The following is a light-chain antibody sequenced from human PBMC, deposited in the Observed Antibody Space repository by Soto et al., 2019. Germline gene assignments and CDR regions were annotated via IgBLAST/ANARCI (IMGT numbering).Light chain of an antibody. CDR3: CSSAGSDTYV. CDR1: SSDVGNYNL. CDR2: AVS. J-gene: IGLJ1*01. V-gene: IGLV2-23*02. Sequence: QSALTQPASVSGSPGQSITISCTGTSSDVGNYNLVSWYQQHPGKAPKLMIYAVSKRPSGVSNRFSASKCGNTASLTISGLQAEDEADYYCCSSAGSDTYVFGTGTKVTVL.